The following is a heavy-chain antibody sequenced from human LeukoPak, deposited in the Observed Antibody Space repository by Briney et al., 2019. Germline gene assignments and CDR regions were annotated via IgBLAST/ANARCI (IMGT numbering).Heavy chain of an antibody. CDR3: ARSPEDSSSSWTFDY. CDR1: GGSISSHY. D-gene: IGHD6-6*01. CDR2: IYYSGGT. Sequence: SETLSLTCTVSGGSISSHYWSWIRQPPGKGLEWIGYIYYSGGTNYNPSLKSRVTISVDTSKNQFSLKLSSVTAADTAVYYCARSPEDSSSSWTFDYWGQGTLVTVSS. J-gene: IGHJ4*02. V-gene: IGHV4-59*11.